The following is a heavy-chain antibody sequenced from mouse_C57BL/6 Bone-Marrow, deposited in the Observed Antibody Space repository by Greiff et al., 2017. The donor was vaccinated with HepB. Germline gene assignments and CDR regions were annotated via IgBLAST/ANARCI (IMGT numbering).Heavy chain of an antibody. D-gene: IGHD1-1*01. J-gene: IGHJ3*01. CDR3: ARQGSSSFAY. V-gene: IGHV1-81*01. CDR2: IYPRSGNT. CDR1: GYTFTSYG. Sequence: QVQLKQSGAELARPGASVKLSCKASGYTFTSYGISWVKQRTGQGLEWIGEIYPRSGNTYYNEKFKGKATLTADKSSSTAYMELRSLTSEDSAVYFCARQGSSSFAYWGQGTLVTVSA.